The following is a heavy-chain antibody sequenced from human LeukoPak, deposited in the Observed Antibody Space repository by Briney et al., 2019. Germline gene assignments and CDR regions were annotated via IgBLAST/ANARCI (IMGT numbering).Heavy chain of an antibody. CDR3: ARDTTVASGMQF. V-gene: IGHV4-4*08. CDR1: GGSISTYS. D-gene: IGHD6-19*01. J-gene: IGHJ4*02. Sequence: PSETLSLTCTVSGGSISTYSWTWVRPSPGKGLEWIGSVVTTTTKYSPALRSRVAISVDTSKNQFSLRLESVTTADTAVYYCARDTTVASGMQFWGQGALVTVSS. CDR2: VVTTTT.